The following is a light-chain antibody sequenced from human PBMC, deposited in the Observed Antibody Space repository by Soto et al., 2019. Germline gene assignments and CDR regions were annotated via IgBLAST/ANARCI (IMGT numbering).Light chain of an antibody. V-gene: IGKV3-15*01. J-gene: IGKJ1*01. Sequence: EIVMTQSPATLSVSPGERATLSCRASPSVSSNLAWYQQKPGQAPRLLIYGASTRATGIPARFSGSGSGTEFTLTISSLQSEDFAVYYCQQYNNWPPWTFGQGAKVVIK. CDR3: QQYNNWPPWT. CDR1: PSVSSN. CDR2: GAS.